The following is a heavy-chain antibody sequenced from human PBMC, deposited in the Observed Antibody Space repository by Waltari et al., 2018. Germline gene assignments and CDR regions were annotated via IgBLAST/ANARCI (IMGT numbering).Heavy chain of an antibody. D-gene: IGHD3-10*01. CDR2: INRDGTA. J-gene: IGHJ6*02. V-gene: IGHV4-34*01. Sequence: QAQLHQWGAGLLKPSETLSLTCAVSGGSFSGYFWSWIRQSPGKGLEWIGEINRDGTAKYNPSLKSRVGMSVDTIKGQISLSLSSVTAADAAVYYCARVGDYHGSGRFGLDVWGRGTRVTVSS. CDR1: GGSFSGYF. CDR3: ARVGDYHGSGRFGLDV.